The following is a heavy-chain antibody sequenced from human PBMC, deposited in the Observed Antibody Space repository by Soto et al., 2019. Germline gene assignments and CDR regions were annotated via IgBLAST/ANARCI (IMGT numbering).Heavy chain of an antibody. CDR2: IIPIFGTA. J-gene: IGHJ6*02. CDR3: ASDGGIAAAGTSYYYYGMDV. Sequence: GASVKVSCKASGGTFSSYAISWVRQAPGQGLEWKGEIIPIFGTANYAQKFQGRVTITADESTSTAYLELSSLRSEDTAVYYCASDGGIAAAGTSYYYYGMDVWGQGTTVTVSS. CDR1: GGTFSSYA. D-gene: IGHD6-13*01. V-gene: IGHV1-69*13.